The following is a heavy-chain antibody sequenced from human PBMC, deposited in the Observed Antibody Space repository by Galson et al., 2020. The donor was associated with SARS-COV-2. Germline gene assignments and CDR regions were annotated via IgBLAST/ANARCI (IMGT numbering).Heavy chain of an antibody. CDR2: ISHLGST. J-gene: IGHJ5*02. Sequence: SETLSLTCAVYGGSFSAYYWSWIRQPPGKGLEWIGEISHLGSTNYNPSFESRVTIAVDTSKNQFSLKLTSMTVADTAVYYCVRVERAYTMGAADRNNWFDPWGQGTHVTVSS. CDR3: VRVERAYTMGAADRNNWFDP. D-gene: IGHD1-26*01. V-gene: IGHV4-34*01. CDR1: GGSFSAYY.